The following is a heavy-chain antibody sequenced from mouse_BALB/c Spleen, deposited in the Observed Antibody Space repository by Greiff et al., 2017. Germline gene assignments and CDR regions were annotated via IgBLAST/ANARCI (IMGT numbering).Heavy chain of an antibody. Sequence: QVQLKESGAELARPGASVKLSCKASGYTFTSYWMQWVKQRPGQGLEWIGAIYLGDGDTRYTQKFKGKATLTADKSSSTAYMQLSSLASEDSAVYYCAREDSCFAYWGQGTLVTVSA. CDR3: AREDSCFAY. V-gene: IGHV1-87*01. J-gene: IGHJ3*01. CDR2: IYLGDGDT. CDR1: GYTFTSYW.